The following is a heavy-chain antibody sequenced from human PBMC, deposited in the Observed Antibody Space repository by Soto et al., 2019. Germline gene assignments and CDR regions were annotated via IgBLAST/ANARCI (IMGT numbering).Heavy chain of an antibody. Sequence: GGALRLSCAASGFTFTSYAFTWVRQAPGKGLEWVSVISGTGGSTFYSASVMGRFTTSSDNSKNTLYLQMNRLRAEDTAVYYCARVDTTMITDYYAMAVWGQGTTVTFSS. CDR1: GFTFTSYA. V-gene: IGHV3-23*01. J-gene: IGHJ6*02. D-gene: IGHD5-18*01. CDR3: ARVDTTMITDYYAMAV. CDR2: ISGTGGST.